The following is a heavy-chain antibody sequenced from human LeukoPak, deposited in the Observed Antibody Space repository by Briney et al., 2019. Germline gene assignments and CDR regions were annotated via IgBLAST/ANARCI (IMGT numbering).Heavy chain of an antibody. V-gene: IGHV3-7*04. CDR3: TRVGYIDEGIDY. Sequence: GGSLRLSCVPSGFPLSSYWMTWVRQAPGKGLEWVANIKQDGSKKSYVDSVKGRFTISRDNAKNSLYLQMNSLRAEDTAIYYCTRVGYIDEGIDYWGQGTLVTVSS. CDR2: IKQDGSKK. D-gene: IGHD5-24*01. CDR1: GFPLSSYW. J-gene: IGHJ4*02.